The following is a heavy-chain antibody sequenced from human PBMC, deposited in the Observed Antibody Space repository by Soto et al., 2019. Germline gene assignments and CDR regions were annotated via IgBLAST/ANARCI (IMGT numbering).Heavy chain of an antibody. D-gene: IGHD3-10*01. CDR2: VYRTGGT. CDR1: GASVSSSTYY. V-gene: IGHV4-39*02. CDR3: FTGRYGSFYY. Sequence: QLQLQESGPGLVKPWETLSLTCTVSGASVSSSTYYWGWVRQPPGKGLEWIGSVYRTGGTYYSPSLQTRVSISVAPSKMPLSLTLESVTAADTPVYFCFTGRYGSFYYCGQVTLVTVSS. J-gene: IGHJ4*02.